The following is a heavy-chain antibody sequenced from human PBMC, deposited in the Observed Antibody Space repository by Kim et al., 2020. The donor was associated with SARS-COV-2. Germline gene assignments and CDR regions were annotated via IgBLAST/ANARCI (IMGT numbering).Heavy chain of an antibody. J-gene: IGHJ6*02. CDR1: GFTFSLYG. D-gene: IGHD3-10*01. Sequence: GGSLRLSCTASGFTFSLYGMHWVRQAPGKGLEWVAVIWYDGSGTYSADSVKGRFTVSRDNSKSTLYLQMNSLRDEDTAVYYCVKQRDYYGSGMGGLMGGMDVWGQGTTVTVSS. CDR2: IWYDGSGT. V-gene: IGHV3-33*06. CDR3: VKQRDYYGSGMGGLMGGMDV.